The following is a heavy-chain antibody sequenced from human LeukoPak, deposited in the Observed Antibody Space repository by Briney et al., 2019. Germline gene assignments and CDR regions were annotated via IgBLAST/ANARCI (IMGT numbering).Heavy chain of an antibody. CDR3: ARDRGGYYDSSGDSAFDI. D-gene: IGHD3-22*01. J-gene: IGHJ3*02. CDR1: GFTFSSYA. CDR2: ISYDGSNK. Sequence: GGSLRLSCAASGFTFSSYAMHWVRQAPGKGLEWVAVISYDGSNKYYADSVKGRFTISRDNSKNTLYLQMNSLRAEDTAVYYCARDRGGYYDSSGDSAFDIWGQGTMVTVSS. V-gene: IGHV3-30*04.